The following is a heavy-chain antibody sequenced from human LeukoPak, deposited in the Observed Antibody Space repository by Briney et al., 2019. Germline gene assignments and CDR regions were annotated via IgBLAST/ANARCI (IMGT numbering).Heavy chain of an antibody. CDR2: ISWNGLSP. CDR3: ASLRGPTGPAS. J-gene: IGHJ5*02. V-gene: IGHV3-20*04. Sequence: GGSLRLSCAASGFRFDDYGMSWVRQPPGKGLEWVSGISWNGLSPGYADSVKGRFTISRDNAKNSLYLQMNSLRDEDTALYYRASLRGPTGPASWGQGTLVTVSS. CDR1: GFRFDDYG.